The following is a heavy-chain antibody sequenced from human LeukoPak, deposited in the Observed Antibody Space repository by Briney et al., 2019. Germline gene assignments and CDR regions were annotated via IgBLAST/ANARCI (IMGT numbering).Heavy chain of an antibody. V-gene: IGHV3-23*01. D-gene: IGHD2-15*01. Sequence: PGGSLRLSYAASGFTFSSYAMSWVRQAPGKGLEWVSAISGSGGSTYYADSVKGRFTISRDSSKNTLYLQMNSLRAEDTAVYYCAKDIVVVVAATPLYWGQGTLVTVSS. J-gene: IGHJ4*02. CDR2: ISGSGGST. CDR1: GFTFSSYA. CDR3: AKDIVVVVAATPLY.